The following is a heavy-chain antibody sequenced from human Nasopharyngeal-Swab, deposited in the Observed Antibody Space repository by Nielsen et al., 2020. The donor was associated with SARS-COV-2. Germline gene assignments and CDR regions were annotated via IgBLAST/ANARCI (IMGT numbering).Heavy chain of an antibody. V-gene: IGHV3-7*02. CDR1: GFTFSSFW. CDR2: IQQDGSEK. J-gene: IGHJ4*02. CDR3: VKHQGSSSDQ. Sequence: GESLKISCAASGFTFSSFWMSWVRQAPGKGLEWVANIQQDGSEKYYVDSVKGRFTISRDNAKNTLYLQMNSLRVEDTALYYCVKHQGSSSDQWGQGTLVTVSS.